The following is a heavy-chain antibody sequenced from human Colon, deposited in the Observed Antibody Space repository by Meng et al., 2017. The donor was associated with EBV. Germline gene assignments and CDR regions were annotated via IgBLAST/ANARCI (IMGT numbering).Heavy chain of an antibody. Sequence: VQGSGTGTVKPSEPLSPPCTVPGGSLSSGNYYWSWIRQPPGKRLEWIAYSYYSGTTNYNPSLKSRVTMSVDTSKNQFSLKLTSVTAADAAVYYCARGTWFRESLASGFDPWGQGTLVTVSS. CDR3: ARGTWFRESLASGFDP. D-gene: IGHD3-10*01. CDR2: SYYSGTT. CDR1: GGSLSSGNYY. V-gene: IGHV4-61*01. J-gene: IGHJ5*02.